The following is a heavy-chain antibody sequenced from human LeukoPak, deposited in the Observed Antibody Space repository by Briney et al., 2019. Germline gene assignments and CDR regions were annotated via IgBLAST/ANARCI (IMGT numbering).Heavy chain of an antibody. J-gene: IGHJ5*02. Sequence: GGSLRLSCAASGFTFSDSYMNWMRQAPGKGLEWVSYISSSGSTIYYADSVTGRFTISRDNAKNSLYLQMNSLRAEYTAVYYCAARFYGDNPWGQGTLVTVSS. CDR2: ISSSGSTI. D-gene: IGHD4-17*01. CDR3: AARFYGDNP. CDR1: GFTFSDSY. V-gene: IGHV3-11*01.